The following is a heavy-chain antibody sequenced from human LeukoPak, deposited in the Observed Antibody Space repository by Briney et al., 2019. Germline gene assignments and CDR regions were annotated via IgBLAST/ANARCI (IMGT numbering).Heavy chain of an antibody. D-gene: IGHD3-3*01. J-gene: IGHJ6*02. V-gene: IGHV3-30*19. CDR3: ARVYDFWSGYYVPNYYYYGMDV. CDR1: GFILNDCG. CDR2: ISYDGSNK. Sequence: GGSLRLSCAASGFILNDCGMHWVRQAPGKGLEWVAVISYDGSNKYYADSVKGRFTISRDNSKNTLYLQMNSLRAEDTAVYYCARVYDFWSGYYVPNYYYYGMDVWGQGTTVTVSS.